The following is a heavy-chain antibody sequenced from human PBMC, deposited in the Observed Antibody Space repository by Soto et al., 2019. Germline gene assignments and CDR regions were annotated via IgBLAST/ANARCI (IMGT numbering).Heavy chain of an antibody. Sequence: GSLRLSCAASGFTFIIYSINFFRQAAGKWLEWVSQIGGARSSTIYYADSVKGRFTISRDNAKNSLYLQMNSLRDEDTAVYYCARDFGYDDVWGQGTTVTVSS. J-gene: IGHJ6*02. CDR2: IGGARSSTI. D-gene: IGHD3-22*01. CDR3: ARDFGYDDV. CDR1: GFTFIIYS. V-gene: IGHV3-48*02.